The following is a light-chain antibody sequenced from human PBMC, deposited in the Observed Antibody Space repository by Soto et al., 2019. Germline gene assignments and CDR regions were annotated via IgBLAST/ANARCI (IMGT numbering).Light chain of an antibody. CDR1: SSDVGGYNY. Sequence: QSALTQPPSASGPPGQSVTISCTRTSSDVGGYNYVSWYQQHPGKVPKLMVYEVNKRPSGVPARFSGSKSGNTASLTVSGLQADDEADYYCTSYAGGNNVFGTGTKLTVL. CDR2: EVN. CDR3: TSYAGGNNV. V-gene: IGLV2-8*01. J-gene: IGLJ1*01.